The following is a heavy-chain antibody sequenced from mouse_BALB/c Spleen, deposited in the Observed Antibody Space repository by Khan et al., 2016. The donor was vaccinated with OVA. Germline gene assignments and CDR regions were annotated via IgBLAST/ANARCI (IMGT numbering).Heavy chain of an antibody. J-gene: IGHJ1*01. V-gene: IGHV2-6-4*01. D-gene: IGHD3-3*01. CDR3: ARNRDGGSYWYFDV. CDR2: IWVGGST. CDR1: GFSLSRYS. Sequence: VELVESGPGLVAPSQSLSITCTVSGFSLSRYSVHWVRQPPGKGLEWLGMIWVGGSTDYNSALKSRLSISKDNSKSQVFLKMNSLQTDDTAMYYCARNRDGGSYWYFDVWGAGTTVTVSS.